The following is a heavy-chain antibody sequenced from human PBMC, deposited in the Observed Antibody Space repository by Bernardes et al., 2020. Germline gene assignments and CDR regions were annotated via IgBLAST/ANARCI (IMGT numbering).Heavy chain of an antibody. CDR2: INHSGST. J-gene: IGHJ5*02. Sequence: SKTLYLTCAVYGGSFSGYYWSWIRQPPGKGLEWIGEINHSGSTNYNPSLKSRVTISVDTSKNQFSLKLSSVTAADTAVYYCARGLRGGDIVVVPAAFAWFDPWGQGTLVTVSS. D-gene: IGHD2-2*01. CDR1: GGSFSGYY. V-gene: IGHV4-34*01. CDR3: ARGLRGGDIVVVPAAFAWFDP.